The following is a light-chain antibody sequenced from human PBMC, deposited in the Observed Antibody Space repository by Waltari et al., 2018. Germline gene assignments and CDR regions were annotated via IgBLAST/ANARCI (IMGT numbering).Light chain of an antibody. V-gene: IGLV5-45*03. J-gene: IGLJ1*01. CDR2: YKSGSDK. CDR1: SDINIDSYR. CDR3: LIWHNSGYV. Sequence: QAVLTQPSSLSASPGASASLTCTLRSDINIDSYRIYWYQQKPGSPPQYLLRYKSGSDKQQAAGVSRCSSGSKDVAANAGILIISGIQSEDEADYYCLIWHNSGYVFGTGTKVTV.